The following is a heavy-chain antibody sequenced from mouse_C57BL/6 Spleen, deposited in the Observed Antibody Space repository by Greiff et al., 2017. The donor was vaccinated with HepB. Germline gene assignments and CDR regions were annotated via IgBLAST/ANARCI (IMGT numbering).Heavy chain of an antibody. J-gene: IGHJ3*01. CDR3: AGGEEYDGAFAWFAY. V-gene: IGHV1-50*01. CDR1: GYTFTSYW. Sequence: QVQLQQPGAELVKPGASVKLSCKASGYTFTSYWMQWVKQRPGQGLEWIGEIDPSDSYTNYNQKFKGKATLTVDTSSSTAYMQLSSLTSEDSAVYYCAGGEEYDGAFAWFAYWGQGTLVTVSA. CDR2: IDPSDSYT. D-gene: IGHD2-14*01.